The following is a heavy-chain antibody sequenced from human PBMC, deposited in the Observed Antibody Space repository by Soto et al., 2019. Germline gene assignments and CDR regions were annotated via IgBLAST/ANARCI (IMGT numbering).Heavy chain of an antibody. V-gene: IGHV1-69*06. CDR1: GGTFSSXA. Sequence: SVKVSCKXSGGTFSSXAISWVRQAPGQGLEWMGGIIPIFGTANYAQKFQGRVTITADKSTSTAYMELSSLRSEDTAVYYCARDRKRWLQFPNDAFDIRGQGAMVTVSS. J-gene: IGHJ3*02. CDR2: IIPIFGTA. CDR3: ARDRKRWLQFPNDAFDI. D-gene: IGHD5-12*01.